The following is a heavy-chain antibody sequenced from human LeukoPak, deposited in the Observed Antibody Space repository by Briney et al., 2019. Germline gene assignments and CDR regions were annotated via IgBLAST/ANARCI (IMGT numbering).Heavy chain of an antibody. CDR1: GFTFSSYS. CDR3: AKDGAAWYPGAFDI. Sequence: GGSLRLSCAASGFTFSSYSMSWVRLAPGKGLECVSVISDSGGGTYYADSVKGRFTISRDNSNNTLYLQINSLRAEDTAVYYCAKDGAAWYPGAFDIWGQGTMVIVSS. D-gene: IGHD6-25*01. CDR2: ISDSGGGT. J-gene: IGHJ3*02. V-gene: IGHV3-23*01.